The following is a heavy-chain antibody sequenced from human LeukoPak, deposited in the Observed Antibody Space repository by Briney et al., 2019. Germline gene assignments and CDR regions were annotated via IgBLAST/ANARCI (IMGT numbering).Heavy chain of an antibody. CDR1: GYTFTGYY. V-gene: IGHV1-2*02. D-gene: IGHD3-10*01. CDR3: TRDMLVRGYYYGMDV. Sequence: AASVKVSCKASGYTFTGYYMHWVRQAPGQGLEWMGWINPNSGGTNYAQKFQGRVTMTRDTSISTAYMELSRLRSDDTAVYYCTRDMLVRGYYYGMDVWGQGTTVTVSS. CDR2: INPNSGGT. J-gene: IGHJ6*02.